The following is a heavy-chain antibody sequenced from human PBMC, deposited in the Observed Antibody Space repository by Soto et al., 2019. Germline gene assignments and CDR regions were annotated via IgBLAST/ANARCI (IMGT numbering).Heavy chain of an antibody. CDR1: GFTFSAYA. Sequence: GGSLRLSCEGSGFTFSAYAMNWVRQAPGKRLEWVSYISSRSDTLYYADSVKGRFTISRDNTKNSVYLQVNNLRDEDTAVYYCARDWDIVILSVPIPNYNYGMDVWGQGTTVTVSS. CDR2: ISSRSDTL. CDR3: ARDWDIVILSVPIPNYNYGMDV. D-gene: IGHD2-15*01. J-gene: IGHJ6*02. V-gene: IGHV3-48*02.